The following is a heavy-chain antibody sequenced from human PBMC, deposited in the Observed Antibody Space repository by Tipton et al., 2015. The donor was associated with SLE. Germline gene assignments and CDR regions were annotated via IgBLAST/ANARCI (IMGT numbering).Heavy chain of an antibody. CDR1: GFTFSSYG. D-gene: IGHD2-15*01. CDR2: IRYDGSDK. Sequence: SLRLSCAASGFTFSSYGMHWVRQAPGKGLEWVAFIRYDGSDKYYAESVKGRFTISRDNSKNTLYLQMNSLRAEDTAVYYCARDREDRSPFDYWGQGTLVTVSS. J-gene: IGHJ4*02. V-gene: IGHV3-30*02. CDR3: ARDREDRSPFDY.